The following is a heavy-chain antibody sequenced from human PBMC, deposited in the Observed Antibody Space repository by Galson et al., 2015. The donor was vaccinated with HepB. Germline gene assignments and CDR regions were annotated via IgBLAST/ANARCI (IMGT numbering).Heavy chain of an antibody. Sequence: SCAGSGFTFRGYAMGWVRQAPRKGLEWVSLISGNGVTTYYADSVKGRFTISRDNSKNTLYLQMSSLRAEDTAIYYCAKTVDSSGYYLVYFDYWGQGALVTVSS. D-gene: IGHD3-22*01. V-gene: IGHV3-23*01. CDR3: AKTVDSSGYYLVYFDY. CDR2: ISGNGVTT. J-gene: IGHJ4*02. CDR1: GFTFRGYA.